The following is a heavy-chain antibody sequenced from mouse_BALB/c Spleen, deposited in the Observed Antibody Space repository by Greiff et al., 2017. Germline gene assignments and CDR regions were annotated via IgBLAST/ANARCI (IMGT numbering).Heavy chain of an antibody. CDR2: INSNGGST. Sequence: EVKLVESGGGLVKLGGSLKLSCAASGFTFSSYYMSWVRQTPEKRLELVAAINSNGGSTYYPDTVKGRFTISRDNAKNTLYLQMSSLKSEDTALYYCARFYDGYYVWFAYWGQGTLVTVSA. J-gene: IGHJ3*01. V-gene: IGHV5-6-2*01. CDR3: ARFYDGYYVWFAY. D-gene: IGHD2-3*01. CDR1: GFTFSSYY.